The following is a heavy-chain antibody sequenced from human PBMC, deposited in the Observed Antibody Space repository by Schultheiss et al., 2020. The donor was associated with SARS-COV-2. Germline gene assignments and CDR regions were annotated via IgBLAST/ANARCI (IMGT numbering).Heavy chain of an antibody. CDR2: IYYSGST. CDR3: ARATYYYGMDV. J-gene: IGHJ6*02. Sequence: SETLSLTCTVSGGSISSSSYYWGWIRQPPGKGLEWIGYIYYSGSTYYNPSLKSRVTISVDTSKNQFSLKLSSVTAADTAVYYCARATYYYGMDVWGQGTTVTVSS. V-gene: IGHV4-39*07. CDR1: GGSISSSSYY.